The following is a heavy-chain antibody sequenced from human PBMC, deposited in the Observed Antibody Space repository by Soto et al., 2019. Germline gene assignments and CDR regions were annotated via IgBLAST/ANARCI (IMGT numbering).Heavy chain of an antibody. J-gene: IGHJ6*02. CDR1: GGTFSSYT. V-gene: IGHV1-69*02. CDR3: ARGYRTNGVCSRGNYYYYYGMDV. D-gene: IGHD2-8*01. CDR2: IIPILGIA. Sequence: SVKVSCKASGGTFSSYTISWVRQAPGQGLEWMGRIIPILGIANYAQKFQGRVTITADESTSTAYMELSSLRSEDTAVYYCARGYRTNGVCSRGNYYYYYGMDVWGQGTTVTVSS.